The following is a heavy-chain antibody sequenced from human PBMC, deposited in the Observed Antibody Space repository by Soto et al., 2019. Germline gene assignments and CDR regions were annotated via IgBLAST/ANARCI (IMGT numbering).Heavy chain of an antibody. J-gene: IGHJ6*02. CDR2: IKQDGNEI. V-gene: IGHV3-7*03. D-gene: IGHD1-26*01. CDR1: GFTFSSYW. CDR3: ARNWREDYYGMDV. Sequence: GGSLRLSCAASGFTFSSYWMSWVHQAPGKGLEWVANIKQDGNEIYYVDSVKGRFAISRDNAKNSLYPQMNSLRAEDTAVYYCARNWREDYYGMDVWGQGTTVTVSS.